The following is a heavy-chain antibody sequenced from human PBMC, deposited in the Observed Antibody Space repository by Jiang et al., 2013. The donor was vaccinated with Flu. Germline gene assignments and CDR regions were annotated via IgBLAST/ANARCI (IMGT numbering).Heavy chain of an antibody. CDR1: GFTFSSYG. Sequence: VQLVESGGGVVQPGRSLRLSCAASGFTFSSYGMHWVRQAPGKGLEWVAVISYDGSNKYYADSVKGRFTISRDNSKNTLYLQMNSLRAEDTAVYYCAKEYIWFGDPYDYWGQGTLVTVSS. CDR2: ISYDGSNK. CDR3: AKEYIWFGDPYDY. J-gene: IGHJ4*02. D-gene: IGHD3-10*01. V-gene: IGHV3-30*18.